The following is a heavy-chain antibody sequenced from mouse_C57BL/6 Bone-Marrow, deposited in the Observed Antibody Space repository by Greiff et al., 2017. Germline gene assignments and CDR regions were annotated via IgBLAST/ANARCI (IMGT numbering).Heavy chain of an antibody. Sequence: DVQLQESGPVLVKPGPSVKISCKASGFTFTDYYMHWVKQSHGKSLEWIGLVYPYNGGTSYNQKFKGKATLTVDTSSSTAYMELNSLTSEDSAVYYCARLTTVVDHWYFDVWGTGTTVTVSS. CDR3: ARLTTVVDHWYFDV. CDR2: VYPYNGGT. J-gene: IGHJ1*03. CDR1: GFTFTDYY. D-gene: IGHD1-1*01. V-gene: IGHV1-36*01.